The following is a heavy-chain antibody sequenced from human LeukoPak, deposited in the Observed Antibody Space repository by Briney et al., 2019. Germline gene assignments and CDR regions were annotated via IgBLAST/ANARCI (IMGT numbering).Heavy chain of an antibody. CDR2: ISFYGTDA. CDR3: ARGKTSQNIVTRKTYNWFDP. CDR1: GFTFSSYA. D-gene: IGHD2/OR15-2a*01. V-gene: IGHV3-30*04. Sequence: GGSLRLSCAASGFTFSSYAIHWVRQAPGKGLEWVAVISFYGTDAFYADSVKGRFTISRDNAKNSLYLQMKSLRAEDTAVYYCARGKTSQNIVTRKTYNWFDPWGQGTLVTVSS. J-gene: IGHJ5*02.